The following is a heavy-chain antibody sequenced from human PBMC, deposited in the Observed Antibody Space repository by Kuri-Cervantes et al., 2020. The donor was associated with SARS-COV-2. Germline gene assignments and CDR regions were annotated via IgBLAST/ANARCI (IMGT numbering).Heavy chain of an antibody. CDR3: ARGGWIQLWSRPYYYYVDV. D-gene: IGHD5-18*01. V-gene: IGHV1-69*05. J-gene: IGHJ6*03. Sequence: SVKVSCKASGGTFSSYAISWVRQAPGQGLEWMGGIIPIFGTANYAQKFQGRVTITTDESTSTAYMELSSLRSEDTAVYYCARGGWIQLWSRPYYYYVDVWGKGTTVTVSS. CDR1: GGTFSSYA. CDR2: IIPIFGTA.